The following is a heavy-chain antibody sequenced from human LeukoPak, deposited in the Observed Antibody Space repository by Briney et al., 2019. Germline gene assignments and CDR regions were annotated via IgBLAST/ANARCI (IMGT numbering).Heavy chain of an antibody. CDR2: IKQDGSGN. J-gene: IGHJ6*03. Sequence: GGSLRLPCAASGFTFSSYWMSWVRQAPGKGLEWVANIKQDGSGNFYVDSVKGRFTISRDNGKNSLYLQMNSLRAEDTAVYYCARASSAGFVYYFYLDVWGKGTTVTISS. CDR3: ARASSAGFVYYFYLDV. V-gene: IGHV3-7*01. D-gene: IGHD6-13*01. CDR1: GFTFSSYW.